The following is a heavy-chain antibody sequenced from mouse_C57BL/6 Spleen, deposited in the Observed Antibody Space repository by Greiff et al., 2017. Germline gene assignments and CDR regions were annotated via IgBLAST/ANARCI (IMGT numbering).Heavy chain of an antibody. CDR2: ISDGGSYT. CDR1: GFTFSSYA. D-gene: IGHD3-3*01. Sequence: EVHLVESGGGLVKPGGSLKLSCAASGFTFSSYAMSWVRQTPEKRLEWVATISDGGSYTYYPDNVKGRFTLSRDNAKNNLYLQMSHLQSEDTAMSYCAGGGDSIYYYAVDYWGQGTSVTVSA. V-gene: IGHV5-4*01. J-gene: IGHJ4*01. CDR3: AGGGDSIYYYAVDY.